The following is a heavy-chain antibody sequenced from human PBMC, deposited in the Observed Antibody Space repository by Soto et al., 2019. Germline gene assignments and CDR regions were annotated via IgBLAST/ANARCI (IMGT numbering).Heavy chain of an antibody. V-gene: IGHV1-18*01. CDR2: ISAYNGNT. Sequence: VASVKVSCKASGYTFTSYGISWVRQAPGQGLEWMGWISAYNGNTNYAQKLQGRVTMTTDTSTSTAYMELRSLRSDDTAVYYCARSFGTAMDFYYYYGMDVWGQGTTVTVSS. CDR3: ARSFGTAMDFYYYYGMDV. D-gene: IGHD5-18*01. CDR1: GYTFTSYG. J-gene: IGHJ6*02.